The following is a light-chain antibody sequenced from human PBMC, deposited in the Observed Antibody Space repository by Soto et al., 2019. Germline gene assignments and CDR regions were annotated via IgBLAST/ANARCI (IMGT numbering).Light chain of an antibody. CDR2: GAS. V-gene: IGKV3-20*01. CDR1: QSVSSSY. Sequence: DIVLTQSPGTLSLSPGERATLSCRASQSVSSSYLAWYQQKPGQATRLLIYGASSRATGIPDRFSGRGSGTEFTLTISRLEPEDFAVYYCQQYGSSPRTFGQGTKVEIK. J-gene: IGKJ1*01. CDR3: QQYGSSPRT.